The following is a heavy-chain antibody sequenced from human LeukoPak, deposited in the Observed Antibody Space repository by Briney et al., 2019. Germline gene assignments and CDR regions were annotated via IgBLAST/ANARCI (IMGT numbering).Heavy chain of an antibody. D-gene: IGHD3-16*01. CDR1: GFTFSNYW. CDR3: ARSSGGPDY. J-gene: IGHJ4*02. CDR2: IKQDGVDK. Sequence: GGSLRLSCAASGFTFSNYWMSWLRQAPGKGLEWVANIKQDGVDKYYVDSVMGRFTISRDNAKNSLYLQMNRLRVEDTAVYYCARSSGGPDYWGQGTLVTVSS. V-gene: IGHV3-7*02.